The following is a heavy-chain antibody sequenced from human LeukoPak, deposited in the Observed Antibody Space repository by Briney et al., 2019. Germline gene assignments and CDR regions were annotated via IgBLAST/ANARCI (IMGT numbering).Heavy chain of an antibody. CDR2: ISAYNGNT. D-gene: IGHD6-19*01. J-gene: IGHJ4*02. V-gene: IGHV1-18*01. Sequence: GASVKVSCKVSGYTLTELSMHWVRQAPGQGLEWMGWISAYNGNTNYAQKLQGRVTMTTDTSMSTAYMELRSLRSDDTAVYYCARDSRRGGYSSGWYPPDYWGQGTLVTVSS. CDR3: ARDSRRGGYSSGWYPPDY. CDR1: GYTLTELS.